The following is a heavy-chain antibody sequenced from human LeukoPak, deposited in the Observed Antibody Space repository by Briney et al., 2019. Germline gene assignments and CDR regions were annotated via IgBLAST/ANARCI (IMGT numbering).Heavy chain of an antibody. CDR3: VKDRGGSPFYGMDV. Sequence: GGSLRLSCAGSGFTFSSYAMSWVRQAPGKGLEWVSTTSGSGGAGTYYADSVKGRFTVSRDNSRNTLYLPMNSLRAEDTAVYYCVKDRGGSPFYGMDVWGQGTTVTVSS. CDR1: GFTFSSYA. D-gene: IGHD1-26*01. J-gene: IGHJ6*02. V-gene: IGHV3-23*01. CDR2: TSGSGGAGT.